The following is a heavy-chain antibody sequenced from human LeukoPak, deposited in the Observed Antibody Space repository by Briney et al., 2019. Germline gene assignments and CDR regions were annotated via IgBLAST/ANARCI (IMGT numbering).Heavy chain of an antibody. CDR1: GGPISSYY. Sequence: PSETLSLTCTVSGGPISSYYWSWIRQPPGKGLEWIGYIYYSGSTNYNPSLKSRVTISVDTSKNQFSLKLSSVTAADTAVYYCARQSGLVTTHFDYWGQGTLVTVSS. D-gene: IGHD4-17*01. CDR2: IYYSGST. CDR3: ARQSGLVTTHFDY. J-gene: IGHJ4*02. V-gene: IGHV4-59*08.